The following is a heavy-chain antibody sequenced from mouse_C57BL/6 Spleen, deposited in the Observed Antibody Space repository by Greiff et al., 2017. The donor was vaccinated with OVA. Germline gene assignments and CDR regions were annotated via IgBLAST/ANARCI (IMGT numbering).Heavy chain of an antibody. D-gene: IGHD1-1*01. CDR3: AREECYYGSDWYFDV. CDR1: GYTFTSYW. V-gene: IGHV1-55*01. CDR2: IYPGSGST. Sequence: QVQLQQPGAELVKPGASVKMSCKASGYTFTSYWITWVKQRPGPGLEWIGDIYPGSGSTNYNEKFKSKATLTVDTSSSTAYMQLSSLTSEDSAVYYSAREECYYGSDWYFDVWGTGTTLTVSS. J-gene: IGHJ1*03.